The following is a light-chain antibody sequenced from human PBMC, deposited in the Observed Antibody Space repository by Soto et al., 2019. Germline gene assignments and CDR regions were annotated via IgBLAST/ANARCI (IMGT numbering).Light chain of an antibody. CDR2: AAS. Sequence: DIQMTQSPSSLSASVGDRVTITCRASQSISRYLNWYQQKTGKAPKPLIYAASSLQSGVPPRFSGSGSGTDFTLTISSLQPEDFAVYYCQQRSSWPLTFGPGTTVDI. CDR3: QQRSSWPLT. J-gene: IGKJ3*01. CDR1: QSISRY. V-gene: IGKV1-39*01.